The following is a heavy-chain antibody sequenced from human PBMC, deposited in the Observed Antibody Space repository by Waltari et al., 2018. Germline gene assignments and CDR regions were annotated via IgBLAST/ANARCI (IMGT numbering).Heavy chain of an antibody. Sequence: EVQLVESGGGLVQPGRSLRLSCAASGFTFDDYAMHWVRQAPGKGLEWVSGISWNSGSIGYADSVKGRFTISRDNAKNSQYLQMNSMRAEDMALYYCANDIKGSSGWLRVVDYWGQGTLVTVSS. CDR1: GFTFDDYA. V-gene: IGHV3-9*03. CDR3: ANDIKGSSGWLRVVDY. J-gene: IGHJ4*02. CDR2: ISWNSGSI. D-gene: IGHD6-19*01.